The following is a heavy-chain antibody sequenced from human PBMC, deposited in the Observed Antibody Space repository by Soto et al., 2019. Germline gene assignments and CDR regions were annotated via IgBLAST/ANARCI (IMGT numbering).Heavy chain of an antibody. CDR2: IFYTGST. V-gene: IGHV4-59*01. D-gene: IGHD6-19*01. CDR3: ASSPVTGIYYAMDV. Sequence: NPSETLSLTCTVSGGSIHDYYWVWIRQPPGKGLEWIGSIFYTGSTDYNPSLKSRVTLSLATSKNQFSLNLSSVTAADTAVYYCASSPVTGIYYAMDVWGQGTTVTVSS. J-gene: IGHJ6*02. CDR1: GGSIHDYY.